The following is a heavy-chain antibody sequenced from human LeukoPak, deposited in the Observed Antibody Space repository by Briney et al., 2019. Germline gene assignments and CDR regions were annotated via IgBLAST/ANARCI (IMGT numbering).Heavy chain of an antibody. D-gene: IGHD1-26*01. CDR2: ISGSGGST. Sequence: GGSLRLSCAASGFTFSSYAMSWVRQAPGKGLEWVSAISGSGGSTYYADAVKGRCTISRDNSKKTLYLQMNSLRAQDTGVYYCAKMKRERRAVFDYWGQGTLVPVSS. J-gene: IGHJ4*02. CDR1: GFTFSSYA. CDR3: AKMKRERRAVFDY. V-gene: IGHV3-23*01.